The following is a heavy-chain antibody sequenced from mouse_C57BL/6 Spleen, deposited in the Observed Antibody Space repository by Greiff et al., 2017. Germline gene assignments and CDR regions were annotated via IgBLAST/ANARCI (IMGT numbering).Heavy chain of an antibody. V-gene: IGHV1-82*01. J-gene: IGHJ4*01. CDR1: GYAFSSSW. CDR3: ASLWGDY. D-gene: IGHD1-1*02. Sequence: VQLQQSGPELVKPGASVKISCKASGYAFSSSWMNWVKQRPGKGLEWIGRIYPGDGDTKYNGKFKGKATLTADKSSSTAYMQLSIQTSEDSAVYFCASLWGDYWGQGTSVTVSS. CDR2: IYPGDGDT.